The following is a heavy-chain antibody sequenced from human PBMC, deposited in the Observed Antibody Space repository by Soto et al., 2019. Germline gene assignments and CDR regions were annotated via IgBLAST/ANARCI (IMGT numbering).Heavy chain of an antibody. Sequence: SVKVSCQASGGTFSSYAISWVRQAPGQGLEWMGGIIPIFGTANYAQKFQGRVTITADESTSTAYMELSSLRSEDTAVYYCARDGAGYSRPNYYYYYGMDVWGQGTTVTVSS. J-gene: IGHJ6*02. CDR3: ARDGAGYSRPNYYYYYGMDV. CDR1: GGTFSSYA. CDR2: IIPIFGTA. V-gene: IGHV1-69*13. D-gene: IGHD6-13*01.